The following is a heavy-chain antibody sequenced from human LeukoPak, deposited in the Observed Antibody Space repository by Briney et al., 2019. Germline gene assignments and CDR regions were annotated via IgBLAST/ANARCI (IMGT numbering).Heavy chain of an antibody. V-gene: IGHV3-23*01. D-gene: IGHD6-13*01. CDR2: ISGSGGST. Sequence: GGSLRLSCAASGFTFSSYAMSWVRQAPGKGLEWVSAISGSGGSTYYADSVKGRFTISRDNSKNTLYLQMNSLRAEDTAVYYCAKERYSSSSLFAVTPFDYWGQGTRITVSS. J-gene: IGHJ4*02. CDR1: GFTFSSYA. CDR3: AKERYSSSSLFAVTPFDY.